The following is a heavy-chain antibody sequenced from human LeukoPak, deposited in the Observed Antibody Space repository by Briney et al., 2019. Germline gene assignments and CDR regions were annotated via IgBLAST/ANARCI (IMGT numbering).Heavy chain of an antibody. J-gene: IGHJ5*02. D-gene: IGHD3-9*01. V-gene: IGHV4-59*01. CDR1: GGSISGYY. CDR3: ARGFDGVAGWFDP. Sequence: SETLSPTCTVSGGSISGYYWSWLRQPPGKGLEWIAYISYRGSTKYNLSLKSRVTISVDTSKNQFSLKLSSVIAADTAVYYCARGFDGVAGWFDPWGQGTLVTVSS. CDR2: ISYRGST.